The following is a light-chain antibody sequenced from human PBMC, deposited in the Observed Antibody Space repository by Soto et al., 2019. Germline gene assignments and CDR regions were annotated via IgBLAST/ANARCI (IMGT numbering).Light chain of an antibody. CDR1: QSVSSN. V-gene: IGKV3-15*01. J-gene: IGKJ2*01. CDR3: QQYNNWPFT. Sequence: EIVMTQSPVTLSVSPGERATLSCRASQSVSSNLAWYQQKPGQAPRLLIYGASTRATGIPARFSGSGSGTEFTLTISRLQSEDFAIYYCQQYNNWPFTFGQGTKLEIK. CDR2: GAS.